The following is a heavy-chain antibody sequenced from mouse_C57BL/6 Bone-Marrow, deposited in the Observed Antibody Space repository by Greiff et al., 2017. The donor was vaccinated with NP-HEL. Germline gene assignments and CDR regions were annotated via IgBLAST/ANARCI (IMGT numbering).Heavy chain of an antibody. V-gene: IGHV1-52*01. Sequence: QVQLQQPGAELVRPGSSVKLSCKASGYTFTSYWMHWVKQRPIQGLEWIGNIDPSDSETHYNQKFKDKATLTVDKSSSTAYMQLSSLTSEDSAVYYCGRGGLYYYGSSFYAMDYWGQGTSVTVSS. CDR1: GYTFTSYW. CDR3: GRGGLYYYGSSFYAMDY. J-gene: IGHJ4*01. D-gene: IGHD1-1*01. CDR2: IDPSDSET.